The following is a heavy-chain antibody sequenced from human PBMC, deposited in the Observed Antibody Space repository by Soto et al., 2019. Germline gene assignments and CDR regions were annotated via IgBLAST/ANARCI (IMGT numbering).Heavy chain of an antibody. Sequence: PGGSLRLSCAASGFTFTRYSMNWVRQAPGKGLEWVSSISSTTNYIYYGGSMKGRFIISRDNAKNSLYLEMNSLRVDDTALYYCGKEVETVRLVAFALWGQGTQVTVSS. CDR2: ISSTTNYI. D-gene: IGHD5-18*01. CDR1: GFTFTRYS. V-gene: IGHV3-21*04. J-gene: IGHJ4*02. CDR3: GKEVETVRLVAFAL.